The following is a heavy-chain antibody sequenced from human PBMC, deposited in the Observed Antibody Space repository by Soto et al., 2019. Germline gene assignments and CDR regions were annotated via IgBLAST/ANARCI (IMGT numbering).Heavy chain of an antibody. CDR3: ARDPADY. J-gene: IGHJ4*02. CDR2: VNAGNGDT. V-gene: IGHV1-3*01. CDR1: GYSFISYT. Sequence: ASVKVSCKASGYSFISYTIHWVRQAPGQRLEWMGWVNAGNGDTEYSRNFQGRVTISRDTSASTVYIEVSSLRSEDTAVYYCARDPADYWGQGTLVTVSS.